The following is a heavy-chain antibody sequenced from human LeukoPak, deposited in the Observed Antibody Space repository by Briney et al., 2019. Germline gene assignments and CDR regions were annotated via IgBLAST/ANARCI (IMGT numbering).Heavy chain of an antibody. V-gene: IGHV3-74*01. J-gene: IGHJ4*02. D-gene: IGHD6-13*01. CDR1: GFTFSSYW. Sequence: GGSLRLPCAASGFTFSSYWMHWVRQAPGKGLVWVSRINSDGSSTSCADSVKGRFTISRDNAKNTLYLQMNSLRAEDTAVYYCARYDEGQQLVIDYWGQGTLVTVSS. CDR3: ARYDEGQQLVIDY. CDR2: INSDGSST.